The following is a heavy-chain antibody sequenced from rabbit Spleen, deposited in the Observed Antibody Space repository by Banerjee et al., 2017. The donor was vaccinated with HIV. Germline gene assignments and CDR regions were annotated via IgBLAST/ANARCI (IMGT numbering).Heavy chain of an antibody. CDR3: ARDTSSSFSSYGMDL. D-gene: IGHD1-1*01. CDR2: IYTGSDGTT. V-gene: IGHV1S40*01. CDR1: GFSFSSRYY. Sequence: QSLEESGGDLVKPGASLTLTCTASGFSFSSRYYMCWVRQAPGKGLEWIACIYTGSDGTTYYASWVKGRFTISKTSSTTVTLQMTSLTAADTATYFCARDTSSSFSSYGMDLWGPGTLVTVS. J-gene: IGHJ6*01.